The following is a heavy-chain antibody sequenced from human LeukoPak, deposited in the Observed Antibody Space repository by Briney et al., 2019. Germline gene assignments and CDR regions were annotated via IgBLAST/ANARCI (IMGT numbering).Heavy chain of an antibody. CDR3: ARSRSGWFDP. CDR2: IYYSGST. CDR1: GGSFSAYY. J-gene: IGHJ5*02. Sequence: PSETLSLTCAVYGGSFSAYYWGWIRQPPGKGLEWIGSIYYSGSTYYNPSLKSRVTISVDTSKNQFSLKLSSVTAADTAVYYCARSRSGWFDPWGQGTLVTVSS. V-gene: IGHV4-39*01. D-gene: IGHD3-10*01.